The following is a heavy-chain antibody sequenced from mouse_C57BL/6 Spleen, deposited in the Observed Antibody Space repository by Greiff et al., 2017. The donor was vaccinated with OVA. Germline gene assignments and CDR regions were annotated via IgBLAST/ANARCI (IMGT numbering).Heavy chain of an antibody. Sequence: EVQLQQSGAELVRPGASVKLSCTASGFNIKDYYMHWVRQRPEQGLEWIGRIDPEDGDTEYAPKFQGKATMTADTSSNTAYLQLSSLTSEDTAVYYCTANLRAMDYWGQGTSVTVSS. D-gene: IGHD1-1*01. J-gene: IGHJ4*01. CDR2: IDPEDGDT. CDR3: TANLRAMDY. V-gene: IGHV14-1*01. CDR1: GFNIKDYY.